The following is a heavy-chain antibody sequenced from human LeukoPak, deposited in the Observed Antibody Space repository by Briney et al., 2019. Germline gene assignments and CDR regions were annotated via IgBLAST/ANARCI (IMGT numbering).Heavy chain of an antibody. V-gene: IGHV3-11*01. Sequence: MAGGSLRLSCAASGFIFSDYYMTWIRQAPGKGLEWISYISSSGTTISYADSVKGRFTISRDNAKNSLYLQMNSLSAEDTAVYYCARDLSYRVSAAGTRYNYWGQGILVTVSS. D-gene: IGHD6-13*01. CDR2: ISSSGTTI. CDR1: GFIFSDYY. CDR3: ARDLSYRVSAAGTRYNY. J-gene: IGHJ4*02.